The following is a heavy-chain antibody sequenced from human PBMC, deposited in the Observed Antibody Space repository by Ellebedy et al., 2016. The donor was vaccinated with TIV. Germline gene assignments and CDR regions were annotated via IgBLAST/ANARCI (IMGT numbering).Heavy chain of an antibody. CDR2: IYPGDSDT. Sequence: KVSCKGSGYSFTSYWIGWVRQMPGKGLEWMGIIYPGDSDTRYSPSFQGQVTISADKSISTAYLQWSSLKASDTAKYYCARLLGYSSSWYYFDPWGQGTLVTVSS. J-gene: IGHJ5*02. V-gene: IGHV5-51*01. CDR1: GYSFTSYW. D-gene: IGHD6-13*01. CDR3: ARLLGYSSSWYYFDP.